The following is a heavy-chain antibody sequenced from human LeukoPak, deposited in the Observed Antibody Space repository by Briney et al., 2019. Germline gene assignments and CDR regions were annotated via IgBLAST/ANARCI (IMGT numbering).Heavy chain of an antibody. V-gene: IGHV4-39*01. D-gene: IGHD6-13*01. Sequence: PSETLSLSCTLSGDSISSRVSYWGWIRQPPGKGLEWLGSMYYSGSTYYNSSHKSRLTLSVDTSRNQFSLKLSSVTAAGTAVYYCATTRAYSSNWYYYDYWGLGTLVTVSS. CDR1: GDSISSRVSY. J-gene: IGHJ4*02. CDR3: ATTRAYSSNWYYYDY. CDR2: MYYSGST.